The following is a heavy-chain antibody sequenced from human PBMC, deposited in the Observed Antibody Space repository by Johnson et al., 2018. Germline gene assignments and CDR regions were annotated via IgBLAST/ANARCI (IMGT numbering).Heavy chain of an antibody. D-gene: IGHD6-19*01. J-gene: IGHJ4*02. CDR3: ASDPYAWAVAGKIDY. CDR1: GFTFDDYA. Sequence: VQLVESGGGLVQPGRSLRLSCAASGFTFDDYAMHWVRQAPGKGLEWVSGISWDSGSIAYADSLKGRSTISRDNAKNSVYLEVQRLRPEDTAFYYCASDPYAWAVAGKIDYWGQGTLVTVSS. V-gene: IGHV3-9*01. CDR2: ISWDSGSI.